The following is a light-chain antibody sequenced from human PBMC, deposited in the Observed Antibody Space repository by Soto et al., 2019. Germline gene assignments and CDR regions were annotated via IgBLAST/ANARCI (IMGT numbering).Light chain of an antibody. V-gene: IGKV3-20*01. CDR2: GAS. Sequence: EIVLTQSPGTLSLSPGERATLTCRASQSVTSSYLAWYQQKPGQAPRLLMYGASSRATGIPDRFSGSGSGTDFPLTISRLEPEDFAVYYCQQYGSSPFTFGPGTTVDIK. J-gene: IGKJ3*01. CDR1: QSVTSSY. CDR3: QQYGSSPFT.